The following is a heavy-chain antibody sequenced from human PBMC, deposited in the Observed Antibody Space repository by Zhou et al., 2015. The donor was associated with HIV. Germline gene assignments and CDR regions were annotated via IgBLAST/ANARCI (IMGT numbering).Heavy chain of an antibody. CDR3: AKARVEQQLVFYFDY. CDR1: GFMFYNYW. J-gene: IGHJ4*02. CDR2: INEEGSER. V-gene: IGHV3-7*01. D-gene: IGHD6-13*01. Sequence: EVQVVESGGRLVQPGGSLRLSCAASGFMFYNYWMTWVRQAPGKGLEWVANINEEGSERYYGDSVRGRFTISRDKSRSTLYLQMNSLRAEDTAVYYCAKARVEQQLVFYFDYWGQGTLVTVSS.